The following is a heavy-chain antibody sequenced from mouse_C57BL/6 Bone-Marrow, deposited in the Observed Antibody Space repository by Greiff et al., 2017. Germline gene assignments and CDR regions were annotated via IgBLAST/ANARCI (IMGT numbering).Heavy chain of an antibody. J-gene: IGHJ3*01. V-gene: IGHV1-26*01. D-gene: IGHD2-2*01. CDR3: ARSLYYGYGEGFAY. CDR2: INTNNGGT. CDR1: GYTFTDYY. Sequence: VQLQQTGPELVKPGASVKISCKASGYTFTDYYMNWVKQSHGKSLEWIGDINTNNGGTSYNQKFKGKATLTVDKSSSTAYMELRSLTSEDSAVXYCARSLYYGYGEGFAYGGQGTLVTVSA.